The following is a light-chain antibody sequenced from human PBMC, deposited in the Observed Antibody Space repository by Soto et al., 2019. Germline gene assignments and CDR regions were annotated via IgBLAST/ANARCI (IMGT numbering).Light chain of an antibody. J-gene: IGKJ2*01. CDR1: QSINSY. CDR3: QQSYGSPYT. Sequence: DIQMTQSPSSLSASIGDTVTITCRASQSINSYLNWYRQKPGKAPELLISLASTVHSGVPSKFGGGGFGTDFSLTIGSLQPEDVATYYCQQSYGSPYTFGQGTKVDIK. V-gene: IGKV1-39*01. CDR2: LAS.